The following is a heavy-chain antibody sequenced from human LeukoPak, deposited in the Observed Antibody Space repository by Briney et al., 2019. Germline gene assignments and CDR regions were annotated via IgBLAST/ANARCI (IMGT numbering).Heavy chain of an antibody. Sequence: GGSLRLSCTASGFTFSSYTMTWVRQAPGKGLKWVSTITTGDGNTYYADSVKGRFTISRDNSKNTLYLQMNSLRAEDTAVYYCAKSKGIAAQGYFGYWGQGTLVTVSS. J-gene: IGHJ4*02. D-gene: IGHD6-13*01. CDR2: ITTGDGNT. CDR1: GFTFSSYT. CDR3: AKSKGIAAQGYFGY. V-gene: IGHV3-23*01.